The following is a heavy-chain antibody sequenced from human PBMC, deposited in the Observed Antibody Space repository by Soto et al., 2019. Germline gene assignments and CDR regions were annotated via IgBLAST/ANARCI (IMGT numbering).Heavy chain of an antibody. J-gene: IGHJ4*02. CDR3: ASVAI. D-gene: IGHD2-21*01. CDR1: GFTFSNYW. Sequence: EVQLVESGGGLVQPGGSLRLSCAASGFTFSNYWMSWVRQAPGKGLEWVANIKQDGTEKNYVDSVRGWFTISRDNAKNSLDLQTTSLTAEDTAVYYCASVAIWGQGTLVTVSS. CDR2: IKQDGTEK. V-gene: IGHV3-7*01.